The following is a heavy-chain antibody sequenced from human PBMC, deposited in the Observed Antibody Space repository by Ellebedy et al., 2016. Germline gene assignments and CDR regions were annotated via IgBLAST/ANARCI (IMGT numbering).Heavy chain of an antibody. D-gene: IGHD7-27*01. CDR3: ARDSPEGNWGAPCYYYYYGMDV. CDR2: ISGSGGST. J-gene: IGHJ6*02. Sequence: GESLKISXAASGFTFSSYAMSWVRQAPGKGLEWVSAISGSGGSTYYADSVKGRFTISRDNSKNTLYLQMNSLRAEDTAVYYCARDSPEGNWGAPCYYYYYGMDVWGQGTTVTVSS. V-gene: IGHV3-23*01. CDR1: GFTFSSYA.